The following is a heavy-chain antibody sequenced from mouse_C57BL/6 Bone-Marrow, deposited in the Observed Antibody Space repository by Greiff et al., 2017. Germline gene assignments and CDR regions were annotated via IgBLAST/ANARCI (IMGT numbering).Heavy chain of an antibody. CDR2: IRNKANGYTT. CDR1: GFTFTDYY. CDR3: VKGSSGAFYYYAMDH. V-gene: IGHV7-4*01. J-gene: IGHJ4*01. D-gene: IGHD1-1*01. Sequence: EVQGVESGGGLVQPGASLRLSCAASGFTFTDYYMSWVRQPPGKAPEWLALIRNKANGYTTEYTASVKGRFTISRDNSQNILYLQMNTLRAEDSATYYCVKGSSGAFYYYAMDHWGQGTSVTVSS.